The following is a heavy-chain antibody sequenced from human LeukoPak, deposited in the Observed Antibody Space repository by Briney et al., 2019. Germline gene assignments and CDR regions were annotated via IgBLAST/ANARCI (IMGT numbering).Heavy chain of an antibody. D-gene: IGHD6-19*01. CDR2: IIPILGIA. Sequence: SVKVSCKASGGTFSSYAISWVRQAPGQGLEWMGRIIPILGIANYAQKFQGRVTITADKSTSTAYMELSSLRSEDTAVYYCARDRGGGYSSGWFPTDWGQGTLVTVSS. J-gene: IGHJ4*02. CDR1: GGTFSSYA. CDR3: ARDRGGGYSSGWFPTD. V-gene: IGHV1-69*04.